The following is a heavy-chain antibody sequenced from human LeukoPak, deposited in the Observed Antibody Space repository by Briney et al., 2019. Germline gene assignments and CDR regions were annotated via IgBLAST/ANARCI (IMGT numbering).Heavy chain of an antibody. CDR1: GHSFTTSL. J-gene: IGHJ4*02. D-gene: IGHD6-6*01. Sequence: GESLKISCKDSGHSFTTSLIVWVRQMPGKGLEWMGVIYPGDSETKYSPSFQGQVSFSVDKSIGTAFLQWSSLKASDTAIYYCARPKYSSSLAFDYWGQGTPVTVSS. V-gene: IGHV5-51*01. CDR3: ARPKYSSSLAFDY. CDR2: IYPGDSET.